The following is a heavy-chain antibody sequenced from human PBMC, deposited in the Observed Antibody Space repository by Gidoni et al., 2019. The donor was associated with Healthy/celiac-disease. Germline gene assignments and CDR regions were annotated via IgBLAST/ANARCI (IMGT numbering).Heavy chain of an antibody. D-gene: IGHD1-26*01. CDR2: INHSGST. CDR3: ARSFMTLDY. Sequence: QVQLQQWGAGLLKPSAPLSLTCAVYGGSFSGYYWSWIRQPPGKGLEWIGEINHSGSTNYNPSLKSRVTISVDTSKNQFSLKLSSVTAADTAVYYCARSFMTLDYWGQGTLVTVSS. CDR1: GGSFSGYY. J-gene: IGHJ4*02. V-gene: IGHV4-34*01.